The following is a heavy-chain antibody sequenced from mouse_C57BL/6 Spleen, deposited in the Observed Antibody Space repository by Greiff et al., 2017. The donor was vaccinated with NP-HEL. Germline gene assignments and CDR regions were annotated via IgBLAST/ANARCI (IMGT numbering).Heavy chain of an antibody. V-gene: IGHV2-9-1*01. J-gene: IGHJ4*01. Sequence: VKLVESGPGLVAPSQSLSITCTVSGFSLTSYAISWVRQPPGKGLEWLGVIWTGGGTNYNSALKSRLSISKDNSKSQVFLKMNSLQTDDTARYYCARNYRNFRGYYAMDYWGQGTSVTVAS. D-gene: IGHD2-1*01. CDR2: IWTGGGT. CDR3: ARNYRNFRGYYAMDY. CDR1: GFSLTSYA.